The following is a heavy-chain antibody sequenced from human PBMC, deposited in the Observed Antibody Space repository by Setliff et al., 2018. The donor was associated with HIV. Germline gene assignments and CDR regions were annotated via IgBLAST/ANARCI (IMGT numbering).Heavy chain of an antibody. Sequence: SVKVSCKASGGTFINSAFNWVRQAPGQGLEWMGGIIPIFGTANYAQKFQGRVTITTDESTSTAYMELSSLRSEDTAVYYCAADPAGPLDGFDIWGQGTMVTVSS. CDR3: AADPAGPLDGFDI. D-gene: IGHD2-2*01. V-gene: IGHV1-69*05. CDR1: GGTFINSA. J-gene: IGHJ3*02. CDR2: IIPIFGTA.